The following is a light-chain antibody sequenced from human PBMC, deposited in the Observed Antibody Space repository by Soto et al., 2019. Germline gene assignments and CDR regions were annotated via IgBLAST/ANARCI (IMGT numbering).Light chain of an antibody. J-gene: IGLJ2*01. CDR1: SGDVGSYKY. Sequence: QSALTQPASVSGSPGQSISVSCTGSSGDVGSYKYVSWYQQHPGKAHKLIIYEVNKRPSGVSDRFSGSESGNTASLTISGLQAEDEADYNCSSYTITSTLVIFGGGTKLTVL. V-gene: IGLV2-14*01. CDR2: EVN. CDR3: SSYTITSTLVI.